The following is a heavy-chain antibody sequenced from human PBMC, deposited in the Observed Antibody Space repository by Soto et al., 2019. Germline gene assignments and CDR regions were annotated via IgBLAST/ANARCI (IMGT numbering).Heavy chain of an antibody. Sequence: QVQLVEAGGGVVQPGKSLRLSCAASGFTFSRYAMHWVRQAPGKGLESLAIIWYDGSKTYYADSVKGRFTIARDKSKNTLYLDMNSRRAEETAVYYCARDRLSVGSYYYFGMDVWGQGTTVIVSS. CDR2: IWYDGSKT. V-gene: IGHV3-33*01. CDR1: GFTFSRYA. D-gene: IGHD3-10*01. J-gene: IGHJ6*02. CDR3: ARDRLSVGSYYYFGMDV.